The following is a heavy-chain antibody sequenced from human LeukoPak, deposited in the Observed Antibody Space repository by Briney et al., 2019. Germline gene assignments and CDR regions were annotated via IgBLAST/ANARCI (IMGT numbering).Heavy chain of an antibody. CDR2: IYYSGST. V-gene: IGHV4-31*03. Sequence: SETLSLTCTVSGVSISSGGYYWSWIRQHPGKGLEWIGYIYYSGSTYYNPSLKSRVTISVDTSKNQFSLKLSSVTAADTAVYYCARYDIVVVVAARFDPWGQGTLVTVSS. J-gene: IGHJ5*02. CDR3: ARYDIVVVVAARFDP. D-gene: IGHD2-15*01. CDR1: GVSISSGGYY.